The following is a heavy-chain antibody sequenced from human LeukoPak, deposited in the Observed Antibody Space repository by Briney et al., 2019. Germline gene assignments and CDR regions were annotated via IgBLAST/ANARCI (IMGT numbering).Heavy chain of an antibody. CDR3: ARVPYQLLFRLGFDY. J-gene: IGHJ4*02. D-gene: IGHD2-2*01. Sequence: PGGSLRLSCAASGFTFSSYWMSWVRQAPGKGLEWVANIKQDGSEKYYVDSVKGRFTISRDNAKNSLYLQMNSLRAEDTAVYYCARVPYQLLFRLGFDYWGQGTLVTVSS. CDR2: IKQDGSEK. CDR1: GFTFSSYW. V-gene: IGHV3-7*01.